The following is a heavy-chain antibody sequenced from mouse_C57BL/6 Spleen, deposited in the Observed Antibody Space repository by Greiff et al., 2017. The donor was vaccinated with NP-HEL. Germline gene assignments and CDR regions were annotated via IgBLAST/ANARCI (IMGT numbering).Heavy chain of an antibody. D-gene: IGHD2-3*01. CDR2: IYPGDGDT. Sequence: VQLQQSGAELVKPGASVKISCKASGYAFSSYWMNWVKQRPGKGLEWIGQIYPGDGDTNYNGKFKGKATLTADKSSSTAYMQLSSLTSDDSAVYFCAREGGYDGYYGWFAYWGQGTLVTVSA. CDR1: GYAFSSYW. CDR3: AREGGYDGYYGWFAY. J-gene: IGHJ3*01. V-gene: IGHV1-80*01.